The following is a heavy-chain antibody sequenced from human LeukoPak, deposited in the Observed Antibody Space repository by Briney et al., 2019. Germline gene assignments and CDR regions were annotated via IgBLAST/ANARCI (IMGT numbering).Heavy chain of an antibody. CDR1: GFTFSDYY. D-gene: IGHD1-7*01. CDR3: AKLNWNYGIDY. J-gene: IGHJ4*02. Sequence: GGSLRLSCAASGFTFSDYYMSWIRQAPGKGLEWVSYISSGGSTIYYADSVKGRFTISRDNSKNTLYLQMNSLRAEDTAVYYCAKLNWNYGIDYWGQGTLVTVSS. V-gene: IGHV3-11*01. CDR2: ISSGGSTI.